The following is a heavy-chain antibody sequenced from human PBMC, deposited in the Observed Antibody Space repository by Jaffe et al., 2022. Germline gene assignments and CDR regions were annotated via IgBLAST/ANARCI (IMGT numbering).Heavy chain of an antibody. CDR3: ARYGSPYTAMATYYFDY. J-gene: IGHJ4*02. CDR2: IYHSGST. V-gene: IGHV4-38-2*01. Sequence: QVQLQESGPGLVKPSETLSLTCAVSGYSISSGYYWGWIRQPPGKGLEWIGSIYHSGSTYYNPSLKSRVTISVDTSKNQFSLKLSSVTAADTAVYYCARYGSPYTAMATYYFDYWGQGTLVTVSS. CDR1: GYSISSGYY. D-gene: IGHD5-18*01.